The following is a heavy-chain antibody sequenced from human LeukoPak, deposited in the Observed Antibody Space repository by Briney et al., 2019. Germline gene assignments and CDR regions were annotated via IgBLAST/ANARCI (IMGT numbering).Heavy chain of an antibody. J-gene: IGHJ4*02. Sequence: GGSLRLSCAASGFTFSSYEMNWVRQAPGKGLEWVSYISSSGSTIYYADSVKGRFTVSRDNAKNSLYLQMNSLRAEDTAVYYCARGRAAMGPYFDYWGQGTLVTVSS. CDR3: ARGRAAMGPYFDY. CDR1: GFTFSSYE. D-gene: IGHD5-18*01. CDR2: ISSSGSTI. V-gene: IGHV3-48*03.